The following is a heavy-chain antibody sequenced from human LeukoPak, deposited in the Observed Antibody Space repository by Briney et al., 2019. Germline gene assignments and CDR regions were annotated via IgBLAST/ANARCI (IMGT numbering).Heavy chain of an antibody. CDR1: GGTFNTFA. J-gene: IGHJ4*02. Sequence: PVKVSCKASGGTFNTFAISWVRQAPGQGLEWMGGIIPMFGTANYAQKFQGRVTITTDESRSTVYMELSSLRSEDTAVYYCARRCNSASCPFDYWGQGTLVAVSS. V-gene: IGHV1-69*05. CDR2: IIPMFGTA. D-gene: IGHD2-2*01. CDR3: ARRCNSASCPFDY.